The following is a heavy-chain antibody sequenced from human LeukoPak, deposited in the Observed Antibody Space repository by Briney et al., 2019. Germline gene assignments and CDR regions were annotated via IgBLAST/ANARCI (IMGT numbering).Heavy chain of an antibody. J-gene: IGHJ4*02. CDR3: ARRTYSWYVDS. D-gene: IGHD6-13*01. Sequence: SETLSLTCTVSGGSISSSNYYWGWIRQPPGEGLEWIGDIYYGGSTSYYPSLKSRVTISVDTAKNQFSLKLSSVTAADTAVYYCARRTYSWYVDSWGQGTLVTVSS. CDR2: IYYGGST. CDR1: GGSISSSNYY. V-gene: IGHV4-39*01.